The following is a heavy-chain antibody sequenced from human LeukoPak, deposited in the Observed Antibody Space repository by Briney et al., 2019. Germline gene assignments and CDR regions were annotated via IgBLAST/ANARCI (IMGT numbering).Heavy chain of an antibody. CDR2: ISGGIMINT. D-gene: IGHD3-16*02. Sequence: GGSLRLSCAASGFTFSNYGMHWVRQAPGKGLEWVAAISGGIMINTYYTDSVKGRYTISRDNSKNTLYLQMNSLRDDDTAVYYCAKDPVVGAPHVFDIWGQGTMVTVSS. J-gene: IGHJ3*02. CDR1: GFTFSNYG. CDR3: AKDPVVGAPHVFDI. V-gene: IGHV3-23*01.